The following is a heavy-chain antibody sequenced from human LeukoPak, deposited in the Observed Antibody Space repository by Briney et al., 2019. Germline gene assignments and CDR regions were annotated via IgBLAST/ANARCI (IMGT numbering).Heavy chain of an antibody. J-gene: IGHJ5*02. CDR2: ISYDGSNK. Sequence: GGSLRLSCAASGFTFSSYGMHWVRQAPGKGLEWVAVISYDGSNKYYADSVKGRFTISRDNSKNTLYLQMNSLRAEDTAVYYCAKDLGYCSGGSCQRYPWGQGTLVTVSS. CDR1: GFTFSSYG. D-gene: IGHD2-15*01. CDR3: AKDLGYCSGGSCQRYP. V-gene: IGHV3-30*18.